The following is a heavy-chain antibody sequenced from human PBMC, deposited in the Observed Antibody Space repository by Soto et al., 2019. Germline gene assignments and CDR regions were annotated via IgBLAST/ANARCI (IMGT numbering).Heavy chain of an antibody. CDR1: GFTLSSNY. D-gene: IGHD3-10*01. CDR3: ARGGVVASEPEYFQH. J-gene: IGHJ1*01. V-gene: IGHV3-53*01. Sequence: PGGSLRLSCAASGFTLSSNYMSWVRQAPGKGLEWVSVIYSGGSTYYADSVKGRFTISRDNSKNTLYLQMNSLRAEDTAVYYCARGGVVASEPEYFQHWGQGTLVTVSS. CDR2: IYSGGST.